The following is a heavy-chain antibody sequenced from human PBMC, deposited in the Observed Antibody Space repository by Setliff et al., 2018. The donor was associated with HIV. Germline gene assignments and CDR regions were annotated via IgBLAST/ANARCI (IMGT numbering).Heavy chain of an antibody. CDR2: ISGSGGST. D-gene: IGHD2-8*01. J-gene: IGHJ4*02. CDR1: GFTFDDYG. Sequence: GGSLRLSCAASGFTFDDYGMSWVRQAPGKGLEWVSGISGSGGSTYYADSVKGRFTISRDNSKNTLYLQMNSLRAEDTAVYYCAKEGGIVLMLYAEYYFDYWGQGTLVTVSS. V-gene: IGHV3-23*01. CDR3: AKEGGIVLMLYAEYYFDY.